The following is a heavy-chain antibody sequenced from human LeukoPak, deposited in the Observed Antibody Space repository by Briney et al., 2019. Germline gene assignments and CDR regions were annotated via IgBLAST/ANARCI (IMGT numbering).Heavy chain of an antibody. CDR3: AKYYDFKRPDY. CDR2: IRPDGSHI. V-gene: IGHV3-30*02. J-gene: IGHJ4*02. Sequence: GGSLRLSCAASGFSFSTFVMHWVRQAPGKGLEWVAVIRPDGSHISYVDPVKGRFTISRDNSKNTLYLQMNSLRAEDTAVYYCAKYYDFKRPDYWGQGTLVTVSS. D-gene: IGHD3-3*01. CDR1: GFSFSTFV.